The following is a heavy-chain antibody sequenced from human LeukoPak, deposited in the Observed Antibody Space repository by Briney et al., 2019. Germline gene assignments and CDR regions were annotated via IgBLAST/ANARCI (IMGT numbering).Heavy chain of an antibody. Sequence: ASVKVSCKASGYTFTSYDINWVRQATGQGLEWMGWMNPNSGNTGYAQKFQGRVTITRNTSISTAYMELSSLRSEDTAVYYCATGHLTIFGVVIPKNWFDPWGQGTLVTVSS. CDR1: GYTFTSYD. J-gene: IGHJ5*02. CDR3: ATGHLTIFGVVIPKNWFDP. CDR2: MNPNSGNT. D-gene: IGHD3-3*01. V-gene: IGHV1-8*03.